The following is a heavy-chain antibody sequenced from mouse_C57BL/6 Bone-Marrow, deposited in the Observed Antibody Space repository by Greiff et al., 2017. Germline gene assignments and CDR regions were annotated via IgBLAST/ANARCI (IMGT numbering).Heavy chain of an antibody. Sequence: QVQLKQPGAELVKPGASVKMSCKASGYTFTSYWITWVKQRPGQGLEWIGDIYPGSGSTNYNEKFKSKATLTVDTSSSTAYMQLSSLTSEDSAVYYCARAGYGSSSYWYFDVWGTGTTVTVSS. CDR1: GYTFTSYW. CDR2: IYPGSGST. CDR3: ARAGYGSSSYWYFDV. V-gene: IGHV1-55*01. J-gene: IGHJ1*03. D-gene: IGHD1-1*01.